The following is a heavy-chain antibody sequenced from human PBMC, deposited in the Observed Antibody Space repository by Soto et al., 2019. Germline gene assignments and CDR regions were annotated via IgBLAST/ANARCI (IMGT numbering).Heavy chain of an antibody. CDR1: GGSISGDYYH. CDR3: AREDDGGDRDYYGLDV. Sequence: QVQLQQSGPGLVKPSRTLSLTCTVSGGSISGDYYHWTWIRQSPGKGLEWIGYVFHSGSVLYNLSLNSRLNISVDTSKNQFSLRLSSVTAADTAVYFCAREDDGGDRDYYGLDVWGQGTTVTVSS. CDR2: VFHSGSV. J-gene: IGHJ6*02. V-gene: IGHV4-30-4*08. D-gene: IGHD2-21*02.